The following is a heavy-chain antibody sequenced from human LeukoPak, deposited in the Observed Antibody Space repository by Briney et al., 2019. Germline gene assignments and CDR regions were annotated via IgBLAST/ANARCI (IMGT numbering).Heavy chain of an antibody. D-gene: IGHD2-15*01. CDR3: ARVVASTSIDS. CDR2: IYTSGST. V-gene: IGHV4-61*09. CDR1: GGSISSGSYY. J-gene: IGHJ4*02. Sequence: SQTPSLTCTVSGGSISSGSYYWSWIRQPAGKGLEWIGHIYTSGSTNYNPSLKSRVTISVDTSKNQFSLKLSSVTATDTAVYYCARVVASTSIDSWGQGTLVTVSS.